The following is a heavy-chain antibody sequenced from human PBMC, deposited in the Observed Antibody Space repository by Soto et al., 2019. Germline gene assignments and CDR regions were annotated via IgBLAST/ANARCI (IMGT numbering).Heavy chain of an antibody. CDR3: AGKYYDFWSGYYTGNDY. CDR1: GGSFSGYY. CDR2: INHSGST. V-gene: IGHV4-34*01. J-gene: IGHJ4*02. D-gene: IGHD3-3*01. Sequence: SETLSLTCAVYGGSFSGYYWSWIRQPPGKGLEWIGEINHSGSTNCNPSLKSRVTISVDTSKNQFSLKLSSVTAADTAVYYCAGKYYDFWSGYYTGNDYWGQGTLVTVSS.